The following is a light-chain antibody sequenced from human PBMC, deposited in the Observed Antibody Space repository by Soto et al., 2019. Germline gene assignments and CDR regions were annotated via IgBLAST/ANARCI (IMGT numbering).Light chain of an antibody. CDR2: GNS. Sequence: QSVLTQPPSVSGAPGQRVTISCTGSSSNIGAGYDVHWYQQLPGTAPKLLIYGNSHRPSGVPDRFCGSKSGTSASLAITGLQAEDDADYYCQSYDSSLSAHVVFGGGTKLTVL. CDR1: SSNIGAGYD. V-gene: IGLV1-40*01. CDR3: QSYDSSLSAHVV. J-gene: IGLJ2*01.